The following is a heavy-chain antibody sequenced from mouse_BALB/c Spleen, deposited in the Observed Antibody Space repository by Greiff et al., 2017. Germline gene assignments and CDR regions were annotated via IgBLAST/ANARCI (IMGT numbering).Heavy chain of an antibody. J-gene: IGHJ3*01. CDR3: TRGGETGPAWFAY. Sequence: VQLKQSGTVLARPGASVKMSCKASGYTFTSYWMHWVKQRPGQGLEWIGAIYPGNSDTSYNQKFKGKAKLTAVTSTSTAYMELSSLTNEDSAVYYCTRGGETGPAWFAYWGQGTLVTVSA. CDR1: GYTFTSYW. D-gene: IGHD4-1*01. CDR2: IYPGNSDT. V-gene: IGHV1-5*01.